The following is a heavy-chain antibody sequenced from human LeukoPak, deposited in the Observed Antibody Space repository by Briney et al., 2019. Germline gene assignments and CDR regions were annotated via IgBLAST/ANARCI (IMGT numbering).Heavy chain of an antibody. CDR3: AFGGLDATGPFDS. CDR1: GGSISSYY. CDR2: IYYNGST. D-gene: IGHD3-3*01. Sequence: SETLSLTCSVSGGSISSYYWSWIRQPPGKGLEWIGYIYYNGSTKYNPSLKSRVTISVDTSKNQFSLKMRSVTAADTAVYYCAFGGLDATGPFDSWGQGTLVTVSS. V-gene: IGHV4-59*01. J-gene: IGHJ4*02.